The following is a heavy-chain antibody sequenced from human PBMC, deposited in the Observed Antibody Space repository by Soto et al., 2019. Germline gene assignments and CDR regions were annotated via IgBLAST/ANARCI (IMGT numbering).Heavy chain of an antibody. D-gene: IGHD5-12*01. CDR3: ARQVSGYDWFRVYYYYMDV. CDR2: IYYSGST. Sequence: SDTLSLTCTVSGGSINSYYWGWIQQPPGKGLEWIGYIYYSGSTNYNPSLKSRVTISVDTSKNQFSLKLSSVTAADTAVYYCARQVSGYDWFRVYYYYMDVWGKGTTVT. V-gene: IGHV4-59*08. J-gene: IGHJ6*03. CDR1: GGSINSYY.